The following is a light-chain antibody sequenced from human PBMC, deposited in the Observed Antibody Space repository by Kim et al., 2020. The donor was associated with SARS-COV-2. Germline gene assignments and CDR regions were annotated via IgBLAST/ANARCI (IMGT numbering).Light chain of an antibody. CDR2: EED. V-gene: IGLV6-57*03. CDR1: SGNIPDSY. CDR3: QSYNRDNVL. J-gene: IGLJ2*01. Sequence: GNTVTISCTHSSGNIPDSYVQWYQQRPGGVPTTVIYEEDQRPSGVSDRFSGSIDHSSNSASPTISGLRTEDEADSYCQSYNRDNVLFGGGTQLTVL.